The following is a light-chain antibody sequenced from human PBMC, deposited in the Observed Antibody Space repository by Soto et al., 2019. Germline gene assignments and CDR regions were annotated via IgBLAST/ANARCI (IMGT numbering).Light chain of an antibody. Sequence: QSALTQPASVSGSPGQPITVSCTGTNSDVGGYNYVSWYQQHPGKAPKFLIYEVSNRPSGVSNRFSGSKSGNTASLTISGLQAEDEADYYCSSYTSSNTYVFGTGTKLTVL. CDR1: NSDVGGYNY. CDR2: EVS. J-gene: IGLJ1*01. V-gene: IGLV2-14*01. CDR3: SSYTSSNTYV.